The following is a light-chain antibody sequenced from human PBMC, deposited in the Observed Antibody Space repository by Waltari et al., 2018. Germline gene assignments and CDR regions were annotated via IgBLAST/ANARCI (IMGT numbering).Light chain of an antibody. CDR1: RSNIGISY. CDR3: GTWDSSLSGAV. Sequence: QSVLTQPPSVSAAPGQRVTISSSVCRSNIGISYVSWYRQFPGTAPKLLIYEDTERPSGIAGRFSGSKSGTSATLDITGLQAGDEADYYCGTWDSSLSGAVFGGGTHLTVL. CDR2: EDT. J-gene: IGLJ7*01. V-gene: IGLV1-51*02.